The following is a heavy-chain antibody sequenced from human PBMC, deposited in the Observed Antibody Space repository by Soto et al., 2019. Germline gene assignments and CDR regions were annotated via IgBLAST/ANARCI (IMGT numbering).Heavy chain of an antibody. D-gene: IGHD5-12*01. J-gene: IGHJ4*02. CDR2: IIPIFGTA. Sequence: GASVKVSCKASGGTFSSYAISWVRQAPGQGLEWMGGIIPIFGTANYAQKFQGRVTITADESTSTAYMELSSLRSGDTAVYYCARAHVDIVATIRYYFDYWGQGTLVTVSS. CDR3: ARAHVDIVATIRYYFDY. V-gene: IGHV1-69*13. CDR1: GGTFSSYA.